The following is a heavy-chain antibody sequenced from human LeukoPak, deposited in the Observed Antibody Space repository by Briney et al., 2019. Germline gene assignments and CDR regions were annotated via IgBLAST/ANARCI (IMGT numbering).Heavy chain of an antibody. CDR1: GFTFSSYA. J-gene: IGHJ6*02. D-gene: IGHD1-26*01. Sequence: GGSLRLSCAASGFTFSSYAMHWVRQAPGKGLEWVAVISYDGSNKYYADSVKGRFTISRDNSKNTPYLQMNSLRAEDTAVYYCARDLPSPPSGYYGMDVWGQGTTVTVSS. V-gene: IGHV3-30-3*01. CDR3: ARDLPSPPSGYYGMDV. CDR2: ISYDGSNK.